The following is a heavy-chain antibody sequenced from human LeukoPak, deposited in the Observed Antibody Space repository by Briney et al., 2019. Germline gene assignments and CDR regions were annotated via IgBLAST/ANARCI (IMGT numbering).Heavy chain of an antibody. D-gene: IGHD3-22*01. CDR2: ISGNGGSL. J-gene: IGHJ4*02. Sequence: AGGSLRLSCAASGFSFSNYAMSWVRRAPGKGLEWVSAISGNGGSLYYADSMKGRFTISRDNSKSELYLQLNSLTAEDTAVYHCAKRDAYDSSGFSPLFDHWGQGTLVTVSS. CDR3: AKRDAYDSSGFSPLFDH. CDR1: GFSFSNYA. V-gene: IGHV3-23*01.